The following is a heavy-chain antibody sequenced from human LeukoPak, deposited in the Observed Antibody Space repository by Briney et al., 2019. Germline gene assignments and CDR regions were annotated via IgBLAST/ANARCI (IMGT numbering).Heavy chain of an antibody. Sequence: SETLSLTCTVSGGSISSSSYYWGWIRQPPGKGLEWIGSIYYSGSTYYSPSLKSRVTISVDTSKNQFSLKLSSVTAADTAVYYCARQPSDAFDIWGQGTMVTVSS. CDR2: IYYSGST. V-gene: IGHV4-39*01. CDR1: GGSISSSSYY. J-gene: IGHJ3*02. CDR3: ARQPSDAFDI.